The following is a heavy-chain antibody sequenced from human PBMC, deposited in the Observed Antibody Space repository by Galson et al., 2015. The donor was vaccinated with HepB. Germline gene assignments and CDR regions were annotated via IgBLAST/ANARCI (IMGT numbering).Heavy chain of an antibody. CDR2: ISYDGSNK. CDR1: GFTFRSHA. V-gene: IGHV3-30-3*01. CDR3: ARDLDVWGTSPIDS. Sequence: SLRLSCAASGFTFRSHAMHWVRQAPGKGLEWVTVISYDGSNKYYADSVKGRFTISRDNSKNILYLQMNSLRAEDTAVYYCARDLDVWGTSPIDSWGQGTLVTVSS. J-gene: IGHJ4*02. D-gene: IGHD3-16*01.